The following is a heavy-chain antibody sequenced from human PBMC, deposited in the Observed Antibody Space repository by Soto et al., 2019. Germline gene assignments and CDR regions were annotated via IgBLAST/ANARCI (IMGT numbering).Heavy chain of an antibody. J-gene: IGHJ6*02. Sequence: ASVKVSCKASGGTFSSYAISWVRQAPGQGLEWMGGIIPIFGTANYAQKFQGRVTITADESTGTAYMELSSLRSEDTAVYYCASRTIFGVVILDGMDVWGQGTTVTVSS. CDR1: GGTFSSYA. V-gene: IGHV1-69*13. CDR3: ASRTIFGVVILDGMDV. CDR2: IIPIFGTA. D-gene: IGHD3-3*01.